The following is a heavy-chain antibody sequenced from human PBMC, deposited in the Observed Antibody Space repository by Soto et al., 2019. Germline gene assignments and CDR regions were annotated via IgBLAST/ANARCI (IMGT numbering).Heavy chain of an antibody. Sequence: PGESLKISCKGSGYIFTDHCIVWVRQMAGKGLEWVGIICPGYSNIIYSPSVQGQVTISADMSISTAYLQWSSLKASDTAIYYCAYYRYCRGHATADPDYFYGMDVWGQGTTVTVSS. J-gene: IGHJ6*02. D-gene: IGHD2-15*01. CDR2: ICPGYSNI. V-gene: IGHV5-51*01. CDR3: AYYRYCRGHATADPDYFYGMDV. CDR1: GYIFTDHC.